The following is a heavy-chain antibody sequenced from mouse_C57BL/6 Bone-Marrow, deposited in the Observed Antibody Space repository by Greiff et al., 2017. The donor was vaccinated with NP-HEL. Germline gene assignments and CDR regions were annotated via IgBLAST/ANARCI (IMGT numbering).Heavy chain of an antibody. Sequence: VQLQQPGAELVKPGASVKLSCKASGYTFTSYWMHWVKQRPGQGLEWIGMIHPNSGSTNYNEKFKSKATLTVDKSSSTAYMQLSSLTSEDSAVYYCARLDYCGSSYPAWFAYWGQGTLVTVSA. V-gene: IGHV1-64*01. CDR2: IHPNSGST. J-gene: IGHJ3*01. D-gene: IGHD1-1*01. CDR3: ARLDYCGSSYPAWFAY. CDR1: GYTFTSYW.